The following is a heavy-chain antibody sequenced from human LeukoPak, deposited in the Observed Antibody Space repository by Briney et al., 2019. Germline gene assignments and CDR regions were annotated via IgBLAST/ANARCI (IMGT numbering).Heavy chain of an antibody. CDR3: ASETYYCDSSGYSPLGY. V-gene: IGHV1-2*02. Sequence: ASVKVSCKASGYTFTGYYMHWVRQAPGQGLEWMGWINPNSGGTNYAQKFQGRVTMTRDTSISTAYMELSRLRSDDTAVYYCASETYYCDSSGYSPLGYWGQGTLVTVSS. D-gene: IGHD3-22*01. CDR2: INPNSGGT. CDR1: GYTFTGYY. J-gene: IGHJ4*02.